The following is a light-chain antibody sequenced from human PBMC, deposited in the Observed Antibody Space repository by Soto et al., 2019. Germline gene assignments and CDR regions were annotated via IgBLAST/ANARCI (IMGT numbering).Light chain of an antibody. V-gene: IGKV1-6*01. CDR1: QGIRND. Sequence: AIQMTQSPSSLSASVGDRVTITCRASQGIRNDLGWYQQKPGKAPNLLIYATSSLQGGVPSRFSGSGSGTDFTLTISSLQPEDFAIYYCQQTYTTPEITFGQGTRLEI. CDR2: ATS. J-gene: IGKJ5*01. CDR3: QQTYTTPEIT.